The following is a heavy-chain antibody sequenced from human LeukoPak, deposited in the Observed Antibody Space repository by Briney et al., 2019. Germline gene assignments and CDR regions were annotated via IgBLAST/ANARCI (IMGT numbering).Heavy chain of an antibody. D-gene: IGHD6-19*01. CDR2: IYYSGST. CDR3: ARDLRQWLPTLGNYYYYGMDV. J-gene: IGHJ6*02. V-gene: IGHV4-31*03. CDR1: GGSISSGGYY. Sequence: SETLSLTCTVSGGSISSGGYYWSWIRQHPGKGLEWIGYIYYSGSTYYNPSLKSRVTISVDTSKNQFSLKPSSVTAADTAVYYCARDLRQWLPTLGNYYYYGMDVWGQGTTVTVSS.